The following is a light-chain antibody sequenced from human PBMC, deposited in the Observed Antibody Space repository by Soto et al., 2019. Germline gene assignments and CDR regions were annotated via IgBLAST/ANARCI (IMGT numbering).Light chain of an antibody. Sequence: QAVVTQEPSLTVSPGGTVTLTCASSTGAVTSGYYANWFQQKPGQAPRALISSTSKKDSWTPARFSGSLLGGKAALTLSGVQPEDEAEYYCLLCHRDAWVFGGGTKLTVL. CDR3: LLCHRDAWV. CDR1: TGAVTSGYY. J-gene: IGLJ3*02. CDR2: STS. V-gene: IGLV7-43*01.